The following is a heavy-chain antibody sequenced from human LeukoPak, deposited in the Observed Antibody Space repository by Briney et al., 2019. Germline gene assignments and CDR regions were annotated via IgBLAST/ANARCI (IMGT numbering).Heavy chain of an antibody. V-gene: IGHV4-59*01. CDR2: IYYSGST. Sequence: ASETLPLTCTVSGGSISSYYWSWIRQPPGKGLEWIGYIYYSGSTNYNPSLKSRVTISVDTSKNQFSLKLSSVTAADTAVYYCARTHVYFDYWGQGTLVTVSS. CDR1: GGSISSYY. CDR3: ARTHVYFDY. J-gene: IGHJ4*02.